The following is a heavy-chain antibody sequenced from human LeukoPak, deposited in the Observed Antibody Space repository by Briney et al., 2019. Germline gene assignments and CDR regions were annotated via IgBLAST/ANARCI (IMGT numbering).Heavy chain of an antibody. Sequence: GGSLRLSCAASGFTFNNYALNWVRQAPGKGLEWVSTISGNGDSAYTADSVKGRFTISRDNSKNTLYLQMNSLRAEDTAVYYCARSGERYFDWLPLFDFWGQGTLVTVSS. D-gene: IGHD3-9*01. CDR2: ISGNGDSA. V-gene: IGHV3-23*01. CDR3: ARSGERYFDWLPLFDF. CDR1: GFTFNNYA. J-gene: IGHJ4*02.